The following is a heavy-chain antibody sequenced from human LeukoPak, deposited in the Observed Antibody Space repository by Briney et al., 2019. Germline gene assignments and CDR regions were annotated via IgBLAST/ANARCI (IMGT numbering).Heavy chain of an antibody. CDR1: GFTFSSYW. CDR2: IKPDGNEK. CDR3: ARDWTNFLEGLNDY. J-gene: IGHJ4*02. Sequence: QPGGSLRLSCAASGFTFSSYWMSWVRQAPGKGPEWVANIKPDGNEKNYVDSVKGRFTISRDNAKNPLYLQMNSLRADDTAVYYCARDWTNFLEGLNDYWGQGTQVTVSS. V-gene: IGHV3-7*01. D-gene: IGHD3/OR15-3a*01.